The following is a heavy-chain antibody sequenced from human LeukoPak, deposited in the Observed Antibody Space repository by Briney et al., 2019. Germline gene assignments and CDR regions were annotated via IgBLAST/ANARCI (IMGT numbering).Heavy chain of an antibody. V-gene: IGHV3-53*01. CDR3: ARIKSGSYYGGNFDY. CDR1: GFTVSSNY. Sequence: GGSLRLSCAASGFTVSSNYMSWVRQAPGKGLEWVSVIYSGGSTYYADSMKGRFTISRDNSKNTLYLQMNSLRAEDTAVYYCARIKSGSYYGGNFDYWGQGTLVTVSS. D-gene: IGHD1-26*01. J-gene: IGHJ4*02. CDR2: IYSGGST.